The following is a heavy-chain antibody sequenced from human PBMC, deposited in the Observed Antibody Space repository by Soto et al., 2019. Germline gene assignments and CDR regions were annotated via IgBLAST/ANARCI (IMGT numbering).Heavy chain of an antibody. V-gene: IGHV3-30-3*01. CDR1: GFTFSSYA. J-gene: IGHJ6*02. CDR3: ARGCLVAATHHYYYGMDV. CDR2: ISYDGSNK. D-gene: IGHD2-15*01. Sequence: GGSLRLSCAASGFTFSSYAMHWVRQAPGKGLEWVAVISYDGSNKYYADSVKGRFTISRDNSKNTLYLQMNSLRAEDTAVYYCARGCLVAATHHYYYGMDVWGQGTTVTVSS.